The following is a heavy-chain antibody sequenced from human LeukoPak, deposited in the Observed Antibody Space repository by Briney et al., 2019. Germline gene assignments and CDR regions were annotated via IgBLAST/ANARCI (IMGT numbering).Heavy chain of an antibody. CDR3: ARAVAAAGPGAESFQH. D-gene: IGHD6-13*01. V-gene: IGHV1-2*02. CDR1: RYTFTVYY. CDR2: INPNSGGT. J-gene: IGHJ1*01. Sequence: ASVKVSCKASRYTFTVYYLHWGRQAPGQGLEWMGWINPNSGGTNYAQKFQGRVTMTRDTSINTAYMELSRLRSDDTAVYYCARAVAAAGPGAESFQHWGQGTLVTVSS.